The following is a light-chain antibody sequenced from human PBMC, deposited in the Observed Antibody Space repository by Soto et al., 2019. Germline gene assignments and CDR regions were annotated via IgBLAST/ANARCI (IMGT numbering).Light chain of an antibody. V-gene: IGKV3-20*01. CDR3: QQFGDSRPSFT. CDR1: RSVSSRY. CDR2: WAS. J-gene: IGKJ2*01. Sequence: ESMLTQSPGTLSLSPGDRATLSCRASRSVSSRYITWYQQKPGQAPRLLIYWASIRATGIPDRFSGSGYGTDFTVTMRRLEADDFAVYYCQQFGDSRPSFTFGQGTKL.